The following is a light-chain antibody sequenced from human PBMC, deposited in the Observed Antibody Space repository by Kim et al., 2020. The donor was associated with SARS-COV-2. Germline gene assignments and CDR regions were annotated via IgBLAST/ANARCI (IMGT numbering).Light chain of an antibody. CDR2: GTS. CDR3: LHYGPSYT. V-gene: IGKV3-20*01. Sequence: EIVLTQSPGTLSLSPGERATLSCRASQSASISHIAWYQQKPGQAPRLLFYGTSSRATGIPDRFSGSGSGTDFTLIISRLLPEDFAVYYCLHYGPSYTFGQGTKVDIK. CDR1: QSASISH. J-gene: IGKJ2*01.